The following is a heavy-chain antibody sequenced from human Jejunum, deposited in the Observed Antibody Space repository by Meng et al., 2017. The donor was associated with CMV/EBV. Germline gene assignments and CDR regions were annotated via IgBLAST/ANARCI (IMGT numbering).Heavy chain of an antibody. J-gene: IGHJ4*02. V-gene: IGHV1-8*01. D-gene: IGHD1-14*01. CDR2: TNPRSANT. Sequence: QVQLVQSGSEVKNPGASVKVSCRASGYTFTSYDINWVRQAAGQGLEWMGWTNPRSANTGSAQKFQGRLTMTMNTYIGTDYMELSSLRSEDTAVYYCARIGIFFDYWGQGALVTVSS. CDR3: ARIGIFFDY. CDR1: GYTFTSYD.